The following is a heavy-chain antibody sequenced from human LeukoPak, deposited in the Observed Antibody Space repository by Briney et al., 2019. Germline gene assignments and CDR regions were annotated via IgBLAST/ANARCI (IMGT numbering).Heavy chain of an antibody. J-gene: IGHJ4*02. Sequence: SETLSLTCTASGYSISSGYYWGWIRQPPGKGLEWIGSIYHSGSTYYNPSLKSRVTISVDTSKSQFSLKLSSVNAADTAVYYCARYTATTYHFDFWGQGTLVTVSS. CDR3: ARYTATTYHFDF. V-gene: IGHV4-38-2*02. D-gene: IGHD5-18*01. CDR2: IYHSGST. CDR1: GYSISSGYY.